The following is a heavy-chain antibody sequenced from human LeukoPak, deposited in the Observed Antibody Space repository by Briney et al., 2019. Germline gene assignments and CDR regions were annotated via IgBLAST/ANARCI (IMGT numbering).Heavy chain of an antibody. J-gene: IGHJ4*02. V-gene: IGHV3-49*04. D-gene: IGHD5-18*01. CDR3: TRSYVDTAMVFDY. Sequence: SLRLSCAASGFTLSNYEMNWVRQAPGKGLEWVGFIRSKAYGGTAEYAASVKGRFTISRDDSKSIAYLQMNSLKTEDTAVYYCTRSYVDTAMVFDYWGQGTLVTVSS. CDR1: GFTLSNYE. CDR2: IRSKAYGGTA.